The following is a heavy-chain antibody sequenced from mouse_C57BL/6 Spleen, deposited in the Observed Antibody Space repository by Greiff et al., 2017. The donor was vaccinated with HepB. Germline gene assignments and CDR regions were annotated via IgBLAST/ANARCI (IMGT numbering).Heavy chain of an antibody. Sequence: DVQLQESGPGLVKPSQSLSLTCSVTGYSITSGYYWNWIRQFPGNKLEWMGYISYDGSNNYNPSLKNRISITRDTSKNQFFLKLNSVTTEDTATYYCARDQGTGFAYWGQGTLVTVSA. CDR1: GYSITSGYY. D-gene: IGHD3-1*01. J-gene: IGHJ3*01. CDR3: ARDQGTGFAY. CDR2: ISYDGSN. V-gene: IGHV3-6*01.